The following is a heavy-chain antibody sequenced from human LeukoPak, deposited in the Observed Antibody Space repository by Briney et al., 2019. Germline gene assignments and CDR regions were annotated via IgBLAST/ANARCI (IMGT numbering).Heavy chain of an antibody. CDR2: ISYDGSNK. D-gene: IGHD2-15*01. J-gene: IGHJ6*04. CDR1: GFTFSSYG. V-gene: IGHV3-30*18. Sequence: GGSLRLSCAASGFTFSSYGMHWVRQAPGKGLEWVAVISYDGSNKYYADSVEGRFTISRDNSKSTLYLQMNSLRAEDTAVYYCAKWLVVAATYYYYGMDVWGKGTTVTVSS. CDR3: AKWLVVAATYYYYGMDV.